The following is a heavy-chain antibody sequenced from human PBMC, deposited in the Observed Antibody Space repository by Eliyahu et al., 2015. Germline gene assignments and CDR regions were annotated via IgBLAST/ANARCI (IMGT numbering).Heavy chain of an antibody. V-gene: IGHV2-70*01. D-gene: IGHD3-22*01. J-gene: IGHJ3*02. Sequence: QVTLRESGPALVKPTQTLTLTXTFSGFSLSXSGMCVXWIRQPPGKALEWLALIDWDDDKYYSTSLKTRLTISKDTSKNQVVLTMTNMDPVDTATYYCARTPYYYDSSGYAFDIWGQGTMVTVSS. CDR3: ARTPYYYDSSGYAFDI. CDR1: GFSLSXSGMC. CDR2: IDWDDDK.